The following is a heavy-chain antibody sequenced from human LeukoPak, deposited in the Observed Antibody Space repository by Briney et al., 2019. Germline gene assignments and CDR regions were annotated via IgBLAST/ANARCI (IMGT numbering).Heavy chain of an antibody. D-gene: IGHD6-19*01. V-gene: IGHV4-34*01. CDR1: GGSFSGYY. CDR3: ARDAPGRAVAGNDY. J-gene: IGHJ4*02. Sequence: PSETLSLTCAVYGGSFSGYYWSWIRQPPGKGLEWIGEINHSGSTNYNPSLKSRVTISVDTSKNQFSLKLSSVTAADTAVYYCARDAPGRAVAGNDYWSQGTLVTVSS. CDR2: INHSGST.